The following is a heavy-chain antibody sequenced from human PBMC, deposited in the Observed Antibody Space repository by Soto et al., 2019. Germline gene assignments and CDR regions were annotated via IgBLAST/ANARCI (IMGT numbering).Heavy chain of an antibody. J-gene: IGHJ3*02. Sequence: GESLKISCACSVFSFTNYCVGWLRQMPVKGLEWMGLIYPCDSSTRYSPSFQGQVTISADNSIATAYLQWNSLEASHTAIYYCARQTPSRAAFNYFDTWGQGTRVTGSS. CDR2: IYPCDSST. CDR1: VFSFTNYC. CDR3: ARQTPSRAAFNYFDT. D-gene: IGHD2-15*01. V-gene: IGHV5-51*01.